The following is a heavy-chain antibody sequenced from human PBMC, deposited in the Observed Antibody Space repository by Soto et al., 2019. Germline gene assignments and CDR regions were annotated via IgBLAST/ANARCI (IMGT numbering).Heavy chain of an antibody. D-gene: IGHD2-15*01. J-gene: IGHJ4*02. CDR1: GGSFSDGDYY. Sequence: SETLSLTCTVSGGSFSDGDYYWSWIRQPPGKGLEWIGYTSYIGTAYYNPSLKSRVTISVDTSKNQFSLKLSSVTAADTAVYYCARRYCGGRSCYSYFDYWGQGTLVTVSS. V-gene: IGHV4-30-4*01. CDR3: ARRYCGGRSCYSYFDY. CDR2: TSYIGTA.